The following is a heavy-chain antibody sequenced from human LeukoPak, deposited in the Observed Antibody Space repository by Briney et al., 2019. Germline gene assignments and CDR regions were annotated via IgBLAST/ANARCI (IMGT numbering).Heavy chain of an antibody. Sequence: GGTLRLSCAASGFTFTNYDMSWVRQAPGKGLEWVSTISGSGHNTYYAGSVKGRFTISRDNSKNTLYLQMNSLRAEDTALYYCSNGRTSSGTLQHDYWGQGTLVTVSS. V-gene: IGHV3-23*01. CDR3: SNGRTSSGTLQHDY. CDR1: GFTFTNYD. D-gene: IGHD6-19*01. CDR2: ISGSGHNT. J-gene: IGHJ4*02.